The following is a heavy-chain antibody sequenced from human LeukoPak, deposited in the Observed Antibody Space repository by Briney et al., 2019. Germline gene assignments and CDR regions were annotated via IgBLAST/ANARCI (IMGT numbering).Heavy chain of an antibody. Sequence: SVKVSCKASGGTFSSYAISWVRQAPGQGLEWMGRIIPIFGTANYAQKFQGRVTITTDESTSTAYMELSSLRSEDTAVYYCARLLGYCSGGSCHDPWGQGTLVTVSS. CDR2: IIPIFGTA. CDR3: ARLLGYCSGGSCHDP. D-gene: IGHD2-15*01. V-gene: IGHV1-69*05. J-gene: IGHJ5*02. CDR1: GGTFSSYA.